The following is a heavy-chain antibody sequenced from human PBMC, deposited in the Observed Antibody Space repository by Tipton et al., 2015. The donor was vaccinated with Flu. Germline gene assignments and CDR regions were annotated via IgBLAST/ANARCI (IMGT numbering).Heavy chain of an antibody. CDR3: ARSVVGGNAGY. J-gene: IGHJ4*02. Sequence: SLRLSCAASGFTFSSYSMNWVRQAPGKGLEWVSSISSSSSYIYYADSVKGRFTISRDNAKNSLYLQMNSLRAEDTAVYYCARSVVGGNAGYWGQGTLVTVSS. CDR1: GFTFSSYS. CDR2: ISSSSSYI. V-gene: IGHV3-21*01. D-gene: IGHD4-23*01.